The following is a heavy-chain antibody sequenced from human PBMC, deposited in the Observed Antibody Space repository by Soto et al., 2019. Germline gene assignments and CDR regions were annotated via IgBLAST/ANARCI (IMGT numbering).Heavy chain of an antibody. Sequence: EVQLLESGGGLVQPGGSLRLSCAASGFTFSSYAMSWVRQAPGKGLEWVSVISGSGDSTYYVDSVKGRFTISRDNSKNTLYLQMNSLRAEATAVYYCARRGSGSYYDYWGQGTLVTVSS. CDR3: ARRGSGSYYDY. J-gene: IGHJ4*02. CDR1: GFTFSSYA. CDR2: ISGSGDST. V-gene: IGHV3-23*01. D-gene: IGHD1-26*01.